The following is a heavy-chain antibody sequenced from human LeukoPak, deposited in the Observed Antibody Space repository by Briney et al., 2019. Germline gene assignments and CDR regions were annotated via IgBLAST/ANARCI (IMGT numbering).Heavy chain of an antibody. CDR1: GGSISSGDYY. Sequence: SQTLSLTCTVSGGSISSGDYYWSWIRQPPGKGLEWIGYIYYSGSTYYNPSLKSRVTISVDTSKNQFSLKLSSVTAADTAVYYCASLGYSYGYPFDYWGQGALVTVSS. CDR3: ASLGYSYGYPFDY. CDR2: IYYSGST. D-gene: IGHD5-18*01. V-gene: IGHV4-30-4*01. J-gene: IGHJ4*02.